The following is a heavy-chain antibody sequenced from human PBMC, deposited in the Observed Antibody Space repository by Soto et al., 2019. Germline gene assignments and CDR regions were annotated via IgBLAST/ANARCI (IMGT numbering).Heavy chain of an antibody. CDR1: GWSFSGYY. CDR2: INHSGST. J-gene: IGHJ3*02. Sequence: ETLSLTCAVYGWSFSGYYWSWIRQPPGKGLEWIGEINHSGSTNYNPSLKSRVTISVDTSKNQFSLKLSSVTAADTAVYYCARARRAPYSSGWYDAFDIWGQGTMVTVSS. D-gene: IGHD6-19*01. CDR3: ARARRAPYSSGWYDAFDI. V-gene: IGHV4-34*01.